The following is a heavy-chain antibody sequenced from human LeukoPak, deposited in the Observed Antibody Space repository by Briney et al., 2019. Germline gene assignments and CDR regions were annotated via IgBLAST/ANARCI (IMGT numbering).Heavy chain of an antibody. CDR3: ARVGYDYDSSGYLGAFDI. J-gene: IGHJ3*02. Sequence: SGPTLVNPTQTLTLTCTVSGFSLRTSGVRVSWIRQPPGQALEWRAPIDWDDDKFYSTSLKTRLTISKDTSKNQVVLTMTNMDPVDTATYYCARVGYDYDSSGYLGAFDIWGQGTMVTVSS. V-gene: IGHV2-70*04. D-gene: IGHD3-22*01. CDR2: IDWDDDK. CDR1: GFSLRTSGVR.